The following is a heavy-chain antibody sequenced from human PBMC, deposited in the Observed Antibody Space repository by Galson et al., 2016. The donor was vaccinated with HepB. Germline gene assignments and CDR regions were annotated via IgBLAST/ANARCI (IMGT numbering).Heavy chain of an antibody. CDR3: ARCLRGRGGPEGLLDP. CDR1: GFTFNTYS. CDR2: INHSGST. J-gene: IGHJ5*02. D-gene: IGHD3-10*01. V-gene: IGHV4-34*01. Sequence: LRLSCAASGFTFNTYSMNWVRQAPGKELEWIAEINHSGSTNYNPSLKSRVTIVVDTAKNQVSLKLRSVTAADTAVYYCARCLRGRGGPEGLLDPWGQGILVTVSS.